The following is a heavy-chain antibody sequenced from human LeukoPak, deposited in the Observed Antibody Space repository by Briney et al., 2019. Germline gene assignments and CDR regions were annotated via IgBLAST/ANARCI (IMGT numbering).Heavy chain of an antibody. D-gene: IGHD1-26*01. CDR2: IGGSGGST. CDR1: GFTFSSYA. V-gene: IGHV3-23*01. CDR3: ARDLEATTYDY. J-gene: IGHJ4*02. Sequence: GGSLRLSCSASGFTFSSYAMSWVRQAPGKGLEWVSVIGGSGGSTYYTDSVKGRFTISRDNSKNTLYLQMNSLRAEDTAVYYCARDLEATTYDYWGQGTLVTVSS.